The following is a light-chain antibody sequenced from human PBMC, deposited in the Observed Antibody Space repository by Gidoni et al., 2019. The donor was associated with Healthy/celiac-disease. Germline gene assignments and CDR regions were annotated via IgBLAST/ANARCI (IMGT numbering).Light chain of an antibody. V-gene: IGKV1-5*01. CDR2: DAS. CDR3: QQYNSYSYT. CDR1: QSISSW. J-gene: IGKJ2*01. Sequence: DIQMTHSPSTLSASVGDRVTITCLASQSISSWLAWYQQKPGKAPKLLIYDASSLESGVPSRFSGSGSGTEFTLTISSLQPDDFATYYCQQYNSYSYTFGQGTKLEIK.